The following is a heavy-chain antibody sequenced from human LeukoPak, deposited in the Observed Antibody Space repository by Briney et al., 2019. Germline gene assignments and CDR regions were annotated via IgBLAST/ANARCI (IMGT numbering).Heavy chain of an antibody. D-gene: IGHD3-22*01. Sequence: PGGSLRLSCAASGFTFSSYSMNWVRQAPGKGLEWVSSISGGASTTYYADSVKGRFTVSRDSSENTLYLQMNSLRAEDTAVYYCAKDVKRDSSGYYYEYSFDYWGQGTLVTVSS. CDR2: ISGGASTT. CDR3: AKDVKRDSSGYYYEYSFDY. V-gene: IGHV3-23*01. CDR1: GFTFSSYS. J-gene: IGHJ4*02.